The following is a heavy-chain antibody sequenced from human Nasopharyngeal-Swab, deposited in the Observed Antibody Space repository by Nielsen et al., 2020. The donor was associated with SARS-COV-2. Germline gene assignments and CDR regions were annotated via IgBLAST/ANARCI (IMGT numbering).Heavy chain of an antibody. D-gene: IGHD3-16*02. Sequence: WIRQPPGKGLEWIGEIYHSGSTNYNPSLKSRVTISVDTSKNQFSLKLSSVTAADTAVYYCARATYYDYVWGSYRPGAFDIWGQGTMVTVPS. J-gene: IGHJ3*02. CDR2: IYHSGST. CDR3: ARATYYDYVWGSYRPGAFDI. V-gene: IGHV4-34*01.